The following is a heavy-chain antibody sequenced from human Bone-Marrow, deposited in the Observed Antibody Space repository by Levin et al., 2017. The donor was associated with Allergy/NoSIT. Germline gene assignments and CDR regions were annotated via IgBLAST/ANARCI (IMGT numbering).Heavy chain of an antibody. CDR1: GSTFSRYA. CDR3: AAPRSSGYYYFDY. V-gene: IGHV1-58*02. CDR2: IVVGSDDT. Sequence: SVKVSCKASGSTFSRYAIQWFRQARGQRPEWIGWIVVGSDDTEYGQKFQERVTITWDMSTTTAYMDMRSLRSEDTAIYYCAAPRSSGYYYFDYWGQGTLVTVSS. D-gene: IGHD3-22*01. J-gene: IGHJ4*02.